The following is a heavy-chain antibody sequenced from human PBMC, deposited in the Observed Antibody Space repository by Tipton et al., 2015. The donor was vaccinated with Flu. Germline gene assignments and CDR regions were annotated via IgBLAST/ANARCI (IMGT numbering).Heavy chain of an antibody. CDR3: ARRVTGTTNWFVP. CDR2: INPNRGGT. J-gene: IGHJ5*02. D-gene: IGHD1-7*01. Sequence: QLVQSGAEVKKPGASVKVSCKASGYTFTGYYMHWVRQAPGQGLEWMGWINPNRGGTNYAQKFQGRVTMTRDTSISTAYMELSRLGSDDTAVYYCARRVTGTTNWFVPWGQGTLVTVSS. V-gene: IGHV1-2*02. CDR1: GYTFTGYY.